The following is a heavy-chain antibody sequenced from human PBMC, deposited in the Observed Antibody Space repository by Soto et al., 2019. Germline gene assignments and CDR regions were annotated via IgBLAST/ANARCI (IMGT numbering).Heavy chain of an antibody. Sequence: QVQLQQWGAGLLKPSETLSLTCAVYGGSFSGYYWSWIRQPPGKGLEWIGEINHSESTNYNPSLKSRVTISVDTSKNQFSLKLSSVTAADTAVYYCARGVPVAVAGSPGLYWYFDLWGRGTLVTVSS. D-gene: IGHD6-19*01. CDR1: GGSFSGYY. CDR3: ARGVPVAVAGSPGLYWYFDL. V-gene: IGHV4-34*01. J-gene: IGHJ2*01. CDR2: INHSEST.